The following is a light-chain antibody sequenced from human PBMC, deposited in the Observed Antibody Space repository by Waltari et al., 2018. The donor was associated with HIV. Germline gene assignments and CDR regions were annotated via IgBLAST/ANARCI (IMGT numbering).Light chain of an antibody. CDR1: RGHSNYI. CDR3: ETWDTNTEV. CDR2: LEGSGRF. V-gene: IGLV4-60*03. J-gene: IGLJ3*02. Sequence: QPVLTQSSSASASLGSSVKLTCTLDRGHSNYIVTWHRQQPGKATRYLMKLEGSGRFSRGSAVPDRFSGSSSGADRYLTSSNLQSDDEADYYCETWDTNTEVFGGGTKLTVL.